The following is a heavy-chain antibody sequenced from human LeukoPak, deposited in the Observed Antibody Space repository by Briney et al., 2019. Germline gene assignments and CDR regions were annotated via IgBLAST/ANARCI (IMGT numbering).Heavy chain of an antibody. CDR2: IKQDGSEK. V-gene: IGHV3-7*03. CDR3: ARDSGDYGSYYYYYYMDV. J-gene: IGHJ6*03. CDR1: GFTFSSYW. D-gene: IGHD4-17*01. Sequence: GGSLRLSCAASGFTFSSYWMSWVRQAPGKGLEWVANIKQDGSEKYYADSVKGRFTISRDNSKNTLYLQMNSLRAEDTAVYYCARDSGDYGSYYYYYYMDVWGKGTTVTVSS.